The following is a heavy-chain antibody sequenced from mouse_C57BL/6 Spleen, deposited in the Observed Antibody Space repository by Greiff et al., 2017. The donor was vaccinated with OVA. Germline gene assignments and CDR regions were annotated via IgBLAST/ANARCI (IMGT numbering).Heavy chain of an antibody. CDR1: GYSITSGYD. CDR2: ISYSGST. CDR3: ARDDYDAPFAY. Sequence: EVQLQQSGPGMVKPSQSLSLTCTVTGYSITSGYDWHWIRHFPGNKLEWMGYISYSGSTNYNPSLKSRISITHDTSKNHFFLKLNSVTTEDTATYYCARDDYDAPFAYWGQGTLVTVSA. D-gene: IGHD2-4*01. V-gene: IGHV3-1*01. J-gene: IGHJ3*01.